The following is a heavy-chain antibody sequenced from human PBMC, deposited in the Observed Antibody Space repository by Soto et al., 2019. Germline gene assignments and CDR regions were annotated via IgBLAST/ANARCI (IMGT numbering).Heavy chain of an antibody. CDR2: ISYDGSNK. V-gene: IGHV3-30*18. CDR1: GFTFSSYG. CDR3: SKGEAVRFLEWLFSGGMDV. D-gene: IGHD3-3*01. J-gene: IGHJ6*02. Sequence: QVQLVESGGGVVQPGRSLRLSCAASGFTFSSYGMHWVRQAPGKGLEWVAVISYDGSNKYYADSVKGRVTISRDNSKNTLYLQMNSLRAEDTDVYYCSKGEAVRFLEWLFSGGMDVWGQGTTVTVSS.